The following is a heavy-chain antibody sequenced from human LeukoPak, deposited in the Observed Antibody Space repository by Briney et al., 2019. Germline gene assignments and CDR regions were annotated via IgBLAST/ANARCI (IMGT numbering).Heavy chain of an antibody. D-gene: IGHD3-22*01. J-gene: IGHJ4*02. CDR2: ISYDGSNK. CDR3: ARDRAYYYDSSGYWGPSFDY. CDR1: GFTFSSYA. Sequence: GRSLRLSCAASGFTFSSYAMHWVRQAPGKGLEWVAVISYDGSNKYYADSVKGRFTISRDNSKNTLYLQMNSLRAEDTAVYYCARDRAYYYDSSGYWGPSFDYWGQGTLVTVSS. V-gene: IGHV3-30-3*01.